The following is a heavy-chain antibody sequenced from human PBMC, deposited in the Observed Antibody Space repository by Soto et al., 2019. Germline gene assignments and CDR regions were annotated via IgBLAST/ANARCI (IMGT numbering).Heavy chain of an antibody. CDR2: IYHSGST. CDR1: GGSISSSNW. V-gene: IGHV4-4*02. Sequence: PSETLSLTCAVSGGSISSSNWWSWVRQPPGKGLEWIGEIYHSGSTNYNPSLKSRVTISVDKSKNQFSLKLSSVTAADTAVYYCARVSAAGYFDWLFEAQLKVWFDPWGEGNLVTLAS. CDR3: ARVSAAGYFDWLFEAQLKVWFDP. J-gene: IGHJ5*02. D-gene: IGHD3-9*01.